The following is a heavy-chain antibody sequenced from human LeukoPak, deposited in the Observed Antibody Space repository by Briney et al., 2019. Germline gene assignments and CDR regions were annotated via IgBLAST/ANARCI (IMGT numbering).Heavy chain of an antibody. CDR3: ARVGYYYDSSGYYLFDY. CDR1: GGSISSSNW. Sequence: PSETLSLTCAVSGGSISSSNWWSWVGQPPGKGLEWIGEIYHSGSTNYNPSLKSRVTISVDKSKNQFSLKLSSVTAADTAVYYCARVGYYYDSSGYYLFDYWGQGTLVTVSS. J-gene: IGHJ4*02. CDR2: IYHSGST. D-gene: IGHD3-22*01. V-gene: IGHV4-4*02.